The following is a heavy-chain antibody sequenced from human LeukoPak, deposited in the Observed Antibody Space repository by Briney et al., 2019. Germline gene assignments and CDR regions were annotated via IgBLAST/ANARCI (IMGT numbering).Heavy chain of an antibody. D-gene: IGHD1-26*01. CDR1: GGSISSYY. CDR3: ARHMPSIVGATYYFDY. V-gene: IGHV4-59*08. J-gene: IGHJ4*02. CDR2: IYYSGST. Sequence: SETLSLTCTVSGGSISSYYWSWIRQPPGKGLEWIGYIYYSGSTNYNPSLKSRVTISVDTSKNQFSPKLSSVTAADTAVYYCARHMPSIVGATYYFDYWGQGTLVTVSS.